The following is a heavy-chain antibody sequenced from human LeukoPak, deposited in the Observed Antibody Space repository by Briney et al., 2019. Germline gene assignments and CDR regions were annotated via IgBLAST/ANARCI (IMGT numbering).Heavy chain of an antibody. CDR3: ARSMMVRGVTKYFDY. CDR2: INPNSGGT. CDR1: GYTFTGYY. D-gene: IGHD3-10*01. Sequence: ASVTVSCKASGYTFTGYYMHWVRQAPGQGLEGMGWINPNSGGTNYAQKFQGRVTMTRDTSISTAYMELSRLRSDDTAVYYCARSMMVRGVTKYFDYWGQGTLVTVSS. V-gene: IGHV1-2*02. J-gene: IGHJ4*02.